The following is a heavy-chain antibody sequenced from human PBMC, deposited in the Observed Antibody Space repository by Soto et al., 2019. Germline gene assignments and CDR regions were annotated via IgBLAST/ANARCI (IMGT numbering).Heavy chain of an antibody. V-gene: IGHV4-4*02. CDR2: IYHSGST. J-gene: IGHJ3*02. Sequence: SETLSLTCAVSSGSISSRNWWSWVRQPPGKGLEWIGEIYHSGSTNYNPSLKSRVTISVDKSKNQFSLKLSSVTAADTAVYYCARDRGTLYCSGGSCHPHDAFDIWGQGTMVTVSS. CDR3: ARDRGTLYCSGGSCHPHDAFDI. CDR1: SGSISSRNW. D-gene: IGHD2-15*01.